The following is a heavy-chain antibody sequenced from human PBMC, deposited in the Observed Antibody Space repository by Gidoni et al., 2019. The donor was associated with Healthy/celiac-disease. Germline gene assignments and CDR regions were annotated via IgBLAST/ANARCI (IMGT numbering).Heavy chain of an antibody. CDR3: AKDRGHHPYYYGMDV. CDR2: ISGSGGST. V-gene: IGHV3-23*01. Sequence: EVQLLESGGGLVQPGGSLRLSCSASGFTFSRYAMRWVRQAPGKGLEWVSAISGSGGSTYYADSVKGRFTISRDNSKNTLYLQMNSLRAEDTAVYYCAKDRGHHPYYYGMDVWGQGTTVTVSS. D-gene: IGHD3-10*01. J-gene: IGHJ6*02. CDR1: GFTFSRYA.